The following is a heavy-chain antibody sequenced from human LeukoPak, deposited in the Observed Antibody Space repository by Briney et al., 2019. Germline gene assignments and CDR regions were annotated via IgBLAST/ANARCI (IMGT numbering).Heavy chain of an antibody. D-gene: IGHD4-17*01. Sequence: GGSLRLSCAASGFTFSSYWMSWVRQAPGKGLEWVANIKQGGIGKHYVDSVKGRFTISRDDTKNSLYLQMDSLRAEDTAVYFCARDYGNYGEQYFDYWGQGTLVTVSS. J-gene: IGHJ4*02. CDR2: IKQGGIGK. CDR3: ARDYGNYGEQYFDY. V-gene: IGHV3-7*05. CDR1: GFTFSSYW.